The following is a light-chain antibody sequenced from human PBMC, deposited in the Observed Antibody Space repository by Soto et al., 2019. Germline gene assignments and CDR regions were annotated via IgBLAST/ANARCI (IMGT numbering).Light chain of an antibody. V-gene: IGLV2-14*01. J-gene: IGLJ1*01. Sequence: QSALTQPASVSGSPGQSITISCTGTSSDVGAYNYVSWYQQYPGTAPKVMIYEVSSRPSGVSHRFSGSKSGNTASLTISGLQPEDEADYYCSSYTSTRTYVFGTGTKVTVL. CDR1: SSDVGAYNY. CDR2: EVS. CDR3: SSYTSTRTYV.